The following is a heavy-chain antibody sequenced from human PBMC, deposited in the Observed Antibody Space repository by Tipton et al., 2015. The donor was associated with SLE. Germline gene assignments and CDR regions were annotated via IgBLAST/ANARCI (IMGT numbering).Heavy chain of an antibody. V-gene: IGHV1-46*03. CDR1: GYTFTSYY. Sequence: QSGAEVKKPGASVKVSCKASGYTFTSYYMHWVRQAPGQGLEWMGIINPSGGSTSYAQKFQGRVTMTRDTSTSTVYMELSSLRSEDTAVYYCDREPYYGSGSYYKDGAFDIWGQETMVTVSS. J-gene: IGHJ3*02. CDR2: INPSGGST. D-gene: IGHD3-10*01. CDR3: DREPYYGSGSYYKDGAFDI.